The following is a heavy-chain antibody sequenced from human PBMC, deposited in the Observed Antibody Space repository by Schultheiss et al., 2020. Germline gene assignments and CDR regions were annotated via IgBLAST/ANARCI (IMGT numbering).Heavy chain of an antibody. Sequence: SETLSLTCTVSGGSIRSGDYYWSWIRQPPGKGLEWIGYIYYSGSTNYNPSLKSRVTISIDTSKNQFSLKLSSVTAADTAVYYCARHGDDGGDFWGQGTLVTVSS. J-gene: IGHJ4*02. CDR2: IYYSGST. V-gene: IGHV4-30-4*01. CDR1: GGSIRSGDYY. CDR3: ARHGDDGGDF. D-gene: IGHD4-23*01.